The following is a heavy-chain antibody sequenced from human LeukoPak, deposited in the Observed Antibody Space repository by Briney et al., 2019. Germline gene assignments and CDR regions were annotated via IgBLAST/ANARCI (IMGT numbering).Heavy chain of an antibody. V-gene: IGHV4-59*11. CDR2: ISYNGST. J-gene: IGHJ3*02. CDR3: ARDIVTVTKGFDI. CDR1: AASFSSHY. D-gene: IGHD4-17*01. Sequence: SETLSLTCAISAASFSSHYWTWIRQSPGKGLEWIGYISYNGSTNYNPSLKSRVTISIDTSRNQFSLKLRSVTAADTAVYYCARDIVTVTKGFDIWGQGTMVSVSS.